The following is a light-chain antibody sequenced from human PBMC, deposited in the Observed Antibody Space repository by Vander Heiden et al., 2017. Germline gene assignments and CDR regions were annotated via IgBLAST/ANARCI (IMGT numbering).Light chain of an antibody. CDR3: LQALQTPT. CDR2: LGY. V-gene: IGKV2-28*01. CDR1: QSLLHSNGYNY. Sequence: DILVPQSPLSLSVTPGEPASISCRSSQSLLHSNGYNYLDWYLQKPGQSPQLLIYLGYTRASGVPDRFSGSGSGTDFTLNISSVEAEDVGVYYCLQALQTPTFGQGTRLDIK. J-gene: IGKJ5*01.